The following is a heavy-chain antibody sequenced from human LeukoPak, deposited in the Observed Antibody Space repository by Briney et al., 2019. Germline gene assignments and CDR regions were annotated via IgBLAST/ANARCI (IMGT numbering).Heavy chain of an antibody. D-gene: IGHD6-19*01. Sequence: GGSLRLSCAASGFTFSSYSMNWVRQAPGKGLEWVSSISSSSSYIYYADSVKGRFTISRDNAKNSLYLQMNSLRAEDTAVYYCARGADGLSSGWWYYYYYMDVWGKGTTVTISS. CDR1: GFTFSSYS. CDR2: ISSSSSYI. V-gene: IGHV3-21*01. CDR3: ARGADGLSSGWWYYYYYMDV. J-gene: IGHJ6*03.